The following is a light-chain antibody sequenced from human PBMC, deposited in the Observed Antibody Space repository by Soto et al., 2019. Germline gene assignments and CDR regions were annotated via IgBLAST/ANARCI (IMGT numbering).Light chain of an antibody. V-gene: IGKV1-39*01. CDR2: ESS. J-gene: IGKJ1*01. CDR3: QQTDTFPWT. Sequence: DIELTQSPSSLSASVGDRVTVTCRSSQNINIYLNWYQQKPGKAPKLLIFESSNLQSGVPSRFRGSGSGAVFALTISGLQPEDLATYYCQQTDTFPWTFGQGTKVEIK. CDR1: QNINIY.